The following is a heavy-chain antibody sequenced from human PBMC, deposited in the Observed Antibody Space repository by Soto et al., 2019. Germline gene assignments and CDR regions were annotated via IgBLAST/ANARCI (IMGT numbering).Heavy chain of an antibody. V-gene: IGHV1-58*01. CDR2: IVVGSGNT. CDR3: ATHHEGATYYLDY. J-gene: IGHJ4*02. D-gene: IGHD1-26*01. Sequence: QMQLVQSGPEVKKPGTSVKVSCKASTFTFTSSAVQWVRQARGQRLEWIGWIVVGSGNTKYAQNFQERFTITRDMSSGTAYLELSSLRSEDTAVYYCATHHEGATYYLDYWGQGTLLTVSS. CDR1: TFTFTSSA.